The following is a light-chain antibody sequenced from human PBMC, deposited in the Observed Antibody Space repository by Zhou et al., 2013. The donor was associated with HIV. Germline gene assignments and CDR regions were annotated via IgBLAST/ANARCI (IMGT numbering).Light chain of an antibody. V-gene: IGKV1-39*01. CDR1: QTISFY. CDR3: QQSFLTPRT. Sequence: DIQMTQSPSSLSASVGDRLTIACRASQTISFYLNWYQLTPGKVPKLLIYHATTLQRGVPPRFSGSGSGTDFTLTISDLQPEDFVTYYCQQSFLTPRTFGQGTKVEIK. CDR2: HAT. J-gene: IGKJ1*01.